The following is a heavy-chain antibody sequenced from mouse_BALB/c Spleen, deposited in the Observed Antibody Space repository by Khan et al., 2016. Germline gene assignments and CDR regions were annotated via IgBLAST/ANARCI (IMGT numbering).Heavy chain of an antibody. CDR3: TRRTHYYGDYFDY. Sequence: QVRLQQSGAELVKSGASVKLSCKASGYTFTSYYMYWVKQRPGQGLEWIGEINPSNGGTNFNEKLKSKATLTVDKSSSKAYMQLSSLTSEVSAVYSCTRRTHYYGDYFDYWGQGTTLTVSS. J-gene: IGHJ2*01. D-gene: IGHD1-2*01. V-gene: IGHV1S81*02. CDR2: INPSNGGT. CDR1: GYTFTSYY.